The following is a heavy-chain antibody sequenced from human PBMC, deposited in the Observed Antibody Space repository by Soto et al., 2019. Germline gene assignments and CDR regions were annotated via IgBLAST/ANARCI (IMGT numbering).Heavy chain of an antibody. D-gene: IGHD6-19*01. CDR2: IDGDGRNT. CDR3: IRGSRGWNGMDY. CDR1: GFTFSSHW. Sequence: EVQLVESGGGLVQPGGSLTVSCTASGFTFSSHWIHWVRQGPGKGLMWVSRIDGDGRNTDYADSVKGRFALSRDNAKNTVILHMSSLRADDTGVYYWIRGSRGWNGMDYWGQGARVTVSS. V-gene: IGHV3-74*01. J-gene: IGHJ4*02.